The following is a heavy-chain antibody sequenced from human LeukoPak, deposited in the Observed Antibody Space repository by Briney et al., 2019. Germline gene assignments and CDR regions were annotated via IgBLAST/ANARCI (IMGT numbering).Heavy chain of an antibody. Sequence: GGSLRLSCAASGFTFSSYSMNWVRQAPGKGLEWVSSISSSSSYIYYADSVKGRFTISRDNAKNSLYLQMNSLRAEDTAVYYCARGYYSIPCYYYYYMDVWGKGTTVTVSS. V-gene: IGHV3-21*01. D-gene: IGHD4-11*01. CDR2: ISSSSSYI. CDR3: ARGYYSIPCYYYYYMDV. J-gene: IGHJ6*03. CDR1: GFTFSSYS.